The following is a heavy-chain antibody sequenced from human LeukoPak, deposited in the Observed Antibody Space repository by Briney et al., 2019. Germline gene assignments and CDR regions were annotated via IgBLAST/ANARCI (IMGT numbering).Heavy chain of an antibody. D-gene: IGHD6-6*01. CDR2: IIPIFGTA. CDR3: ASLGAKQLVRGWFDP. CDR1: GGTFSSYA. J-gene: IGHJ5*02. V-gene: IGHV1-69*13. Sequence: SVKVSCKASGGTFSSYAISWVRQAPGQGLEWMGGIIPIFGTANYAQEFQGRVTITADESTNTAYMELSSLRSEDTAVYYCASLGAKQLVRGWFDPWGQGTLVTVSS.